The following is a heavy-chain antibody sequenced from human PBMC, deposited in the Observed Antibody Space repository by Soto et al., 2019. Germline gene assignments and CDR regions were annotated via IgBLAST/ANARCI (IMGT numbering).Heavy chain of an antibody. CDR3: ARITIYGTYFDS. J-gene: IGHJ4*02. D-gene: IGHD1-26*01. Sequence: ASVKVSCKTSGYKFTSYGIIWVRQAPGQGLEWLGWISAYKGNTNYAQSVEGRVTMTTDASTNTAYMELRSLTSDDTAMYYCARITIYGTYFDSWGQGTPVTVSS. CDR2: ISAYKGNT. V-gene: IGHV1-18*01. CDR1: GYKFTSYG.